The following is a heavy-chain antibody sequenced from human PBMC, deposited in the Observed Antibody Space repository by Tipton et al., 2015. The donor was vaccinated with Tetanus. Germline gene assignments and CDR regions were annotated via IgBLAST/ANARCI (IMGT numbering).Heavy chain of an antibody. V-gene: IGHV4-39*01. CDR1: GGSISSSSYY. Sequence: TLSLTCTVSGGSISSSSYYWGWIRQPPGKGLEWIGSIYYSGSTYYNPSLKSRVTISVDTSKNQFSLKLSSVTAADTAVYYCARQTLPFTIKKSYGMDVWGQGTTVTVSS. CDR2: IYYSGST. D-gene: IGHD3-3*01. CDR3: ARQTLPFTIKKSYGMDV. J-gene: IGHJ6*02.